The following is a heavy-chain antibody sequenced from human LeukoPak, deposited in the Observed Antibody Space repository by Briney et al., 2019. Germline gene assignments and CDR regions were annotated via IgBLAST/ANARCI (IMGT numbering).Heavy chain of an antibody. V-gene: IGHV4-4*07. CDR3: ARDSPIVAGTQREYFQH. CDR2: IYTSGST. D-gene: IGHD6-19*01. CDR1: GGSISSYY. Sequence: SETLSLTCTVSGGSISSYYWSWIRPPAGKGLEWIGRIYTSGSTNYNPSLKSRVTMSVDTSQNQFSRKLSSVTAADTAVYYCARDSPIVAGTQREYFQHWGQGTLVTVSS. J-gene: IGHJ1*01.